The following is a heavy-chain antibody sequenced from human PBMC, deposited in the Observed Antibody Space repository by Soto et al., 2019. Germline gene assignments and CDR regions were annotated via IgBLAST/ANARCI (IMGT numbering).Heavy chain of an antibody. CDR3: VKDYPDDFWSCGYRGGAFDI. V-gene: IGHV3-30*18. CDR2: ISYDGSNT. J-gene: IGHJ3*02. D-gene: IGHD3-3*01. Sequence: QVQLVESGGGVVQPGRSLRLSCAASGFTFSSYGMHWVRQAPGKGLEWVAVISYDGSNTYYADSVKGRFTISRDNSKNTLYLQMNSLRAEDTAVYYCVKDYPDDFWSCGYRGGAFDIWGQGTMVTVSS. CDR1: GFTFSSYG.